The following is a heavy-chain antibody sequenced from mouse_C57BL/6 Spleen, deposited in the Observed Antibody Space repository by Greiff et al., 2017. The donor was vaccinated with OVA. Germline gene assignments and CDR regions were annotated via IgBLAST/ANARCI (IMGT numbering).Heavy chain of an antibody. D-gene: IGHD2-1*01. CDR3: ARLDGNYNAMDY. J-gene: IGHJ4*01. CDR2: ISSGGSYT. CDR1: GFTFSSYG. V-gene: IGHV5-6*01. Sequence: EVQLVESGGDLVKPGGSLKLSCAASGFTFSSYGMSWVRQTPDKRLEWVATISSGGSYTYYPDSVKGRFTISRDNAKNTLYLQMSSLKSEDTAMYYCARLDGNYNAMDYWGQGTSVTVSS.